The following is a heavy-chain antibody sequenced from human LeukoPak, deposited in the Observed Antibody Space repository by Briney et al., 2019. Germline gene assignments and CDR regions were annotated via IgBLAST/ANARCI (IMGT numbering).Heavy chain of an antibody. Sequence: SGTLSLTCAVFGGSISSSNWWSWVRQPPGKGLEWIGEIYHSGSTNYNPSLKSRVTISVDKSKNQFSLKLSSVTAADTAVYYCARVKSGYSSGWYVDYWGQGTLVTVSS. CDR2: IYHSGST. J-gene: IGHJ4*02. CDR3: ARVKSGYSSGWYVDY. D-gene: IGHD6-19*01. V-gene: IGHV4-4*02. CDR1: GGSISSSNW.